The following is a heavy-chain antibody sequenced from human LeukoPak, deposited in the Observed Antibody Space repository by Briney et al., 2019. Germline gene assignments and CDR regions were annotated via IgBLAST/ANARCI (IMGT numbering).Heavy chain of an antibody. CDR2: ISLTGRT. CDR3: TRESGPYCPFGY. J-gene: IGHJ4*02. V-gene: IGHV4-4*02. CDR1: GGSISSTNW. D-gene: IGHD1-26*01. Sequence: SGTLSLTCGVSGGSISSTNWWSWVRQPPGQGLEWIGEISLTGRTNYNPSLIGRVIMSLDESRNQLSLTLTSVTAADTAMYYCTRESGPYCPFGYWGQGTLVVVPS.